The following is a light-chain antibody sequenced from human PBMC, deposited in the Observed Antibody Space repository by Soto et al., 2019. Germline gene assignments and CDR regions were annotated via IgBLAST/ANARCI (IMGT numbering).Light chain of an antibody. CDR3: SSHTSSTTYL. Sequence: QSVLTQPASVSGSPGQSITISCTGTSSDVGAYNYVSWYQKHPGKAPKLIIFEVTYRPSEVSNRFSGSKSGNTASLTISGLQADDEAEYYCSSHTSSTTYLFGTGTKATVL. CDR1: SSDVGAYNY. CDR2: EVT. V-gene: IGLV2-14*01. J-gene: IGLJ1*01.